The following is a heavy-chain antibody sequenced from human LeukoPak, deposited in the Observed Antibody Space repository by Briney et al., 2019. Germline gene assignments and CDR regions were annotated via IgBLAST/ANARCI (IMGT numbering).Heavy chain of an antibody. CDR2: ISNSGST. D-gene: IGHD3-10*01. CDR1: GGSISSDY. CDR3: ARSGWFGEYSFAY. V-gene: IGHV4-4*07. J-gene: IGHJ4*02. Sequence: SETLSLTCTVPGGSISSDYWSCIRQPVGKGLEWIGRISNSGSTNYNPSLKSRVIMSVGTSTNQFSLKLSYVPAADTAVYYCARSGWFGEYSFAYWGQGPLVTVSS.